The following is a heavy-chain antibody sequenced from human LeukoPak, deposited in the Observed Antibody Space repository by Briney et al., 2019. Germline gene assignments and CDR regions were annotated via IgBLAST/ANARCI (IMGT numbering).Heavy chain of an antibody. J-gene: IGHJ4*02. Sequence: APVKVSCKVSGYTFTAYYMHWLRQAPGQGLEWMGWINPNSGGTKYAQKFQGRVTMTRDTSISTAYMEVSRLRSDDTAVYYCATNPAATRGFDNWGQGTLVTVSS. CDR1: GYTFTAYY. CDR2: INPNSGGT. V-gene: IGHV1-2*02. D-gene: IGHD2-2*01. CDR3: ATNPAATRGFDN.